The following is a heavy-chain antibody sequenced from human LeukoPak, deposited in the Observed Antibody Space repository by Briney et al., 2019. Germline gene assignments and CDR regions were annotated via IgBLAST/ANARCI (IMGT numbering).Heavy chain of an antibody. D-gene: IGHD3-22*01. V-gene: IGHV3-33*08. CDR1: GFTFSSYA. CDR3: ARDMQPYYYDSSGYLDY. J-gene: IGHJ4*02. Sequence: PGGSLRLSCAASGFTFSSYAMSWVRQAPGKGLEWVAVIWYDGSNKYYADSVKGRFTISRDNSKNTLYLQMNSLRAEDTAVYYCARDMQPYYYDSSGYLDYWGQGTLVTVSS. CDR2: IWYDGSNK.